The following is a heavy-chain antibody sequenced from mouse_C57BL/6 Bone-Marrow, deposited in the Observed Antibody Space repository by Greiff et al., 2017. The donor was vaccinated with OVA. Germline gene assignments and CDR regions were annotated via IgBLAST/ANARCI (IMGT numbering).Heavy chain of an antibody. CDR3: AKRGYYDYSWFAY. CDR2: IYPRDGST. D-gene: IGHD2-4*01. J-gene: IGHJ3*01. V-gene: IGHV1-78*01. CDR1: GYTFTDHT. Sequence: VQLQESDAELVKPGASVKISCKVSGYTFTDHTIHWMKQRPEQGLEWIGYIYPRDGSTKYNEKFKGKATLTADKPSSTAYMQLNSLTSEDSAVYFCAKRGYYDYSWFAYWGQGTLVTVSA.